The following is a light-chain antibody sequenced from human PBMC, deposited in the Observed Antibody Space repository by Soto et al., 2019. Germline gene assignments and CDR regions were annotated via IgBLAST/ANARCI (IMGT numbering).Light chain of an antibody. CDR3: HQRQSWPRT. V-gene: IGKV3D-20*02. CDR1: QSVSSNY. Sequence: EIVLTQSPGTLSLSPGEGVTLSCRASQSVSSNYLAWYQQKPGQAPRLLIYQTSIRAAGIPAGFSASGSGTDFTLTISDVQPEDFALYYCHQRQSWPRTFGQGTKVDIK. CDR2: QTS. J-gene: IGKJ1*01.